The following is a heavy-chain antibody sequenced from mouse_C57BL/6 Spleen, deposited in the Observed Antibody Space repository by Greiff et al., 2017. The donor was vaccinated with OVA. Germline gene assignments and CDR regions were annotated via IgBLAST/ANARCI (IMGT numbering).Heavy chain of an antibody. V-gene: IGHV1-80*01. CDR2: IYPGDGDT. J-gene: IGHJ2*01. CDR1: GYAFSSYW. Sequence: QVQLKESGAELVKPGASVKISCKASGYAFSSYWMNWVKQRPGKGLEWIGQIYPGDGDTNYNGKFKGKATLTADKSSSTAYMQLSSLTSEDSAVYFCARRTNWDPLDYWGQGTTLTVSS. D-gene: IGHD4-1*01. CDR3: ARRTNWDPLDY.